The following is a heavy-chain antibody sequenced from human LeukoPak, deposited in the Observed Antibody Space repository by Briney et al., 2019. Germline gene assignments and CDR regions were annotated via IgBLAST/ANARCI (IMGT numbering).Heavy chain of an antibody. CDR3: ARDRGYCSGGSCRIHYFDS. D-gene: IGHD2-15*01. CDR1: GITFSSYS. CDR2: ISSRSSTI. J-gene: IGHJ4*02. Sequence: GGSLRLSCVASGITFSSYSMNWVRQAPGKGLEWVSYISSRSSTIYYADSVKGRFTISRDNAKNSLYLQMNSLRDEDTAVYYCARDRGYCSGGSCRIHYFDSWGQGTLVTVCS. V-gene: IGHV3-48*02.